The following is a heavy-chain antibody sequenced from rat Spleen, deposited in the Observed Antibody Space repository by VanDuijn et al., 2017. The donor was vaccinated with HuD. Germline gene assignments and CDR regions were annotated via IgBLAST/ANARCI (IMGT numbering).Heavy chain of an antibody. CDR2: ISYDDSGT. Sequence: EVQLVESGGGLVQPGRSMKLSCAASGFTFSNYDMAWVRQAPTKGLEWVASISYDDSGTYYRDSVRGRFTISRDDTKSTLYLQMNSLRSEDTATYYCTTENYWFAYWGQGTLVTVSS. CDR3: TTENYWFAY. J-gene: IGHJ3*01. V-gene: IGHV5-20*01. D-gene: IGHD1-10*01. CDR1: GFTFSNYD.